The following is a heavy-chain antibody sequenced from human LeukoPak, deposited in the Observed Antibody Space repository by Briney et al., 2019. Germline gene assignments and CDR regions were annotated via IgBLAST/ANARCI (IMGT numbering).Heavy chain of an antibody. Sequence: PGGSLRLSWAGSGFTFSGYAMSGVRQAPGKGLGWVSAISGSGGSTYYADSVKGRFTFSRDNSKNTLYLQMNSLRAEDTAVYYCAKGGWNYGPGYFDYWGQGTLVTVSS. J-gene: IGHJ4*02. CDR2: ISGSGGST. CDR1: GFTFSGYA. V-gene: IGHV3-23*01. CDR3: AKGGWNYGPGYFDY. D-gene: IGHD1-7*01.